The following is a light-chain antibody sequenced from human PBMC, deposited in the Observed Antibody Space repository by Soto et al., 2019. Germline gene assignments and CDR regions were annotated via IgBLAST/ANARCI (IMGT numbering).Light chain of an antibody. CDR3: QQYNSYSSIT. J-gene: IGKJ5*01. CDR2: KAS. CDR1: QSIDSW. Sequence: DGQMTQSPSTLSASVGDRVTITCRASQSIDSWLAWYQQKPGKAPNLLIYKASTLETGVPSRFSGSGSGTEFTLTISSLQSDDFATYYCQQYNSYSSITFGQGTRLEIK. V-gene: IGKV1-5*03.